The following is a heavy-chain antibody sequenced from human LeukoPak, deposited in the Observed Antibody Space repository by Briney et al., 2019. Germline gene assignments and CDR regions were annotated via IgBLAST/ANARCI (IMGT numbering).Heavy chain of an antibody. CDR2: ISSSSSYI. Sequence: PGGSLRLSCAASGFTFSSYSMNWVRQAPGKGLEWVSYISSSSSYIYYADSVKGRFTISRDNAKNSLYLQMNSLRAEDTAVYYCARVRYCSSTSCYTDAFDIWGQGTMVTLSS. CDR1: GFTFSSYS. D-gene: IGHD2-2*02. CDR3: ARVRYCSSTSCYTDAFDI. J-gene: IGHJ3*02. V-gene: IGHV3-21*01.